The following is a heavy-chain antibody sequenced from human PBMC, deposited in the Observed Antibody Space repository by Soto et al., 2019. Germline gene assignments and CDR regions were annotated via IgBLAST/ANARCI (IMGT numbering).Heavy chain of an antibody. J-gene: IGHJ6*02. V-gene: IGHV3-21*04. CDR3: ARESTKPLRLDADRGCGMDV. D-gene: IGHD5-12*01. CDR1: GLTFSSDS. CDR2: ISSSNSDI. Sequence: WWSLRLFCPASGLTFSSDSMNWVRQTPGKGLEWVSSISSSNSDIYYADSVNGPFTISRDNAKNSLYLQMNSLSAEETGVSYCARESTKPLRLDADRGCGMDVWGRGTKVDDS.